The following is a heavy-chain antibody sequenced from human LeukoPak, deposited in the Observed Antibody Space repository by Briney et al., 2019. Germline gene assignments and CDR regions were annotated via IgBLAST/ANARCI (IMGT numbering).Heavy chain of an antibody. J-gene: IGHJ4*02. V-gene: IGHV3-30*04. D-gene: IGHD5-12*01. CDR1: GFTFSSYA. CDR3: ARDGGYENTYYFDY. CDR2: ISYDGSNK. Sequence: GGSLRLSCAASGFTFSSYAMHWVCQAPGERLEKVAVISYDGSNKYYAHSVKGRFTIYRDNSKNTMYLQMSSMRADDTAVYYCARDGGYENTYYFDYWGQGTLVTVSS.